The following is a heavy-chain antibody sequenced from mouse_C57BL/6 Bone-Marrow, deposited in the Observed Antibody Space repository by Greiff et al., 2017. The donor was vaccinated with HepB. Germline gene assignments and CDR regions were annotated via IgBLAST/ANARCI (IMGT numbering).Heavy chain of an antibody. J-gene: IGHJ4*01. D-gene: IGHD1-1*01. CDR3: ARFITTAYYAMDY. CDR2: ISYSGST. Sequence: EVHLVESGPGLAKPSQTLSLTCSVTGYSITSDYWNWIRKFPGNKLEYMGYISYSGSTYYNPSLKSRISITRDTSKNQYYLQLNSVTTEDTATYYCARFITTAYYAMDYWGQGTSVTVSS. V-gene: IGHV3-8*01. CDR1: GYSITSDY.